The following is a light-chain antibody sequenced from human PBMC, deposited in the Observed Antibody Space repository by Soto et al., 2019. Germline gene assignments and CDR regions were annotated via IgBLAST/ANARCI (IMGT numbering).Light chain of an antibody. CDR1: SSDVGSYNL. V-gene: IGLV2-23*02. CDR2: EVS. Sequence: QSVLTQPASVSGSPGQSITISCTGTSSDVGSYNLVSWYQQHPGKSPKLMIYEVSKRPSGVSNRFSCSKSGNTASLTISGLQAEDAADYYCCSYAGSSTVVFGGGTQLTVL. CDR3: CSYAGSSTVV. J-gene: IGLJ2*01.